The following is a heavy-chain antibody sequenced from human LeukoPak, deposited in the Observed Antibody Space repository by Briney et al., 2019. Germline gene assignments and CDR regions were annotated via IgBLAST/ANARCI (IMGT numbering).Heavy chain of an antibody. CDR2: INHSGST. CDR3: ARLRSGYCSSTSCYRYYYMDV. CDR1: GGSFSGYY. J-gene: IGHJ6*03. Sequence: PSETLSLTCAVYGGSFSGYYWSWIRQPPGKGLEWIGEINHSGSTNYNPSLKSRVTISVDTSKNQFSLKLSFVTAADTAVYYCARLRSGYCSSTSCYRYYYMDVWGKGTTVTVSS. D-gene: IGHD2-2*01. V-gene: IGHV4-34*01.